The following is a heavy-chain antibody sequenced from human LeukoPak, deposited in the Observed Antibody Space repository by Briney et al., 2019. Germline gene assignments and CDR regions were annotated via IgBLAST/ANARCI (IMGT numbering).Heavy chain of an antibody. Sequence: GGSLRLSCAASGFTFSSYWMSWVRQAPGKGLEWVANIKQDGSEKYYVDSVKGRFTISRDNAKNSLYLQMNSLRAEDTAVYYCARRYVDWLYYMDVWGKGTTVTVSS. J-gene: IGHJ6*03. CDR3: ARRYVDWLYYMDV. V-gene: IGHV3-7*01. CDR2: IKQDGSEK. D-gene: IGHD3-9*01. CDR1: GFTFSSYW.